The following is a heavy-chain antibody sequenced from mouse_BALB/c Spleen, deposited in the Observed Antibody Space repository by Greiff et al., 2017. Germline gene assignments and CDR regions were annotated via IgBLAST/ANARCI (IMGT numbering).Heavy chain of an antibody. CDR3: ARNEDSDDYGDY. D-gene: IGHD2-4*01. V-gene: IGHV14-3*02. CDR2: IDPANGNT. J-gene: IGHJ2*01. CDR1: GFNIKDTY. Sequence: VQLQQSGAELVKPGASVKLSCTASGFNIKDTYMHWVQQRPEQGLEWIGRIDPANGNTKYDPKFQGKATITADTSSNTAYLQLSSLTSEDTAVYYYARNEDSDDYGDYWGQGTTLTVSS.